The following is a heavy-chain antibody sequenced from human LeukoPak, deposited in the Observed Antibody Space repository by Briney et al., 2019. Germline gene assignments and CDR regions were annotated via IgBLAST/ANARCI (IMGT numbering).Heavy chain of an antibody. CDR2: IYYSGTT. CDR3: ARDSTPYGHSGY. D-gene: IGHD4-17*01. J-gene: IGHJ4*02. CDR1: GGSINNYY. V-gene: IGHV4-59*01. Sequence: SETLSLTCTVSGGSINNYYWSWIRQPPGKGLEWIGYIYYSGTTNFNPSLKSRVTISVDTSKNQFSLRLSSVTAADTAVYYCARDSTPYGHSGYWGRGTLVTVSP.